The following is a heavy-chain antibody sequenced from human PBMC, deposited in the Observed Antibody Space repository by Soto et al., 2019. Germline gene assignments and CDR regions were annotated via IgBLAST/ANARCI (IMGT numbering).Heavy chain of an antibody. CDR2: IDPSDSYT. CDR1: GYSFTSYW. J-gene: IGHJ4*02. V-gene: IGHV5-10-1*03. CDR3: ARSPHYFSCGSCYPLGLFDY. Sequence: EVQLVQSGAEVKKPGESLRISCKGSGYSFTSYWISWVRQMPGKGLEWMGRIDPSDSYTNYSPSFQGHVTISADKSISTAYLQWSSLKASDTAMYYCARSPHYFSCGSCYPLGLFDYWGQGTLVTVSS. D-gene: IGHD2-15*01.